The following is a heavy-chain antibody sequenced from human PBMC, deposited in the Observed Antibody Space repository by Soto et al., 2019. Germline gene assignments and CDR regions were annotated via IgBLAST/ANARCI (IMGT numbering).Heavy chain of an antibody. D-gene: IGHD2-8*01. CDR3: AKTRGAMIYAISVYGMDV. Sequence: EVQLLESGGGFIHPGGSLRLSCAASGFSFSSFAMNWVRQAPGKGLEWVSIISGSADSTFYADSVKGRFPISRDNSKSTRYLQINSMRAEDTAVYYCAKTRGAMIYAISVYGMDVWGQGTTVTVSS. CDR1: GFSFSSFA. V-gene: IGHV3-23*01. J-gene: IGHJ6*02. CDR2: ISGSADST.